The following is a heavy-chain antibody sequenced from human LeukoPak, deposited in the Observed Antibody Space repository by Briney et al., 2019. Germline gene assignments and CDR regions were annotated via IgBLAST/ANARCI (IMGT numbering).Heavy chain of an antibody. V-gene: IGHV4-4*09. CDR1: GVSISPYY. D-gene: IGHD2-2*01. Sequence: SETLSLTCTVSGVSISPYYWTWIRQPPGKGLEWIGSISNTGNTKYNPSLKSRVTISLDTSKNQFSLRLSSPTAADTAVYYCAGQPAGNEGGYFDYWGQGSLVTVCS. J-gene: IGHJ4*02. CDR3: AGQPAGNEGGYFDY. CDR2: ISNTGNT.